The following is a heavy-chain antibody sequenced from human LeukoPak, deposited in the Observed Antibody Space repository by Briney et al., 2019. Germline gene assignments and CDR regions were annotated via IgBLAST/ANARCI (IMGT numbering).Heavy chain of an antibody. CDR2: MNPNSGNT. Sequence: ASVKVSCKASGYTFTSYDINWVRQATGQGLEWMGWMNPNSGNTGYAQKFQGRVAMTRNTSISTAYMELSSLRSEDTAVYYCARGPAARRRGYYYMDVWGKGTTVTVSS. D-gene: IGHD6-6*01. V-gene: IGHV1-8*01. J-gene: IGHJ6*03. CDR3: ARGPAARRRGYYYMDV. CDR1: GYTFTSYD.